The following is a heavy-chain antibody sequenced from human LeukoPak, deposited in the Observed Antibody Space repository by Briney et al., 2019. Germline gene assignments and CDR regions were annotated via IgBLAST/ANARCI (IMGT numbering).Heavy chain of an antibody. CDR1: GYTFTGYY. V-gene: IGHV1-2*02. CDR3: ARDRDYYDSSGYYYFDY. D-gene: IGHD3-22*01. CDR2: INPNSGGT. Sequence: ASVKVSCKASGYTFTGYYMHWVRQAPGQGLEWMGWINPNSGGTNYAQKFQGRVTMTRDTSISTAYMELSRLRPDDTAVYYCARDRDYYDSSGYYYFDYWGQGTLVTVSS. J-gene: IGHJ4*02.